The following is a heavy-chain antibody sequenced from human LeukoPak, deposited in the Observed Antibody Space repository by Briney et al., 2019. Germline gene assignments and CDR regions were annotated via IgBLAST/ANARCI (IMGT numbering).Heavy chain of an antibody. CDR3: ARGKHYYDSSGYYYDYYYGMDV. CDR2: IYHSGST. D-gene: IGHD3-22*01. CDR1: GGSISSGGYS. V-gene: IGHV4-30-2*01. J-gene: IGHJ6*02. Sequence: TLSLTCAVSGGSISSGGYSWSWIRQPPGKGLEWIGYIYHSGSTYYNPSLKSRVTISVDRSKNQFSLKLSSVTAADTAVYYCARGKHYYDSSGYYYDYYYGMDVWGQGTTVTVSS.